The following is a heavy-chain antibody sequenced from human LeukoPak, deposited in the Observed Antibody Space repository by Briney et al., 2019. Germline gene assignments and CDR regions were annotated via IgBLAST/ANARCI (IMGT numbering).Heavy chain of an antibody. CDR1: GFTVSSNY. Sequence: GGSLRLSCAASGFTVSSNYMSWVRQAPGKGLEWVSVIYSGGSTYYADSVKGRFTISRDDSKNTLYLQMNSLRAEDTAVYYCARGPDTIFGVVIRDYGMDVWGQGTTVTVSS. CDR2: IYSGGST. J-gene: IGHJ6*02. D-gene: IGHD3-3*01. V-gene: IGHV3-66*01. CDR3: ARGPDTIFGVVIRDYGMDV.